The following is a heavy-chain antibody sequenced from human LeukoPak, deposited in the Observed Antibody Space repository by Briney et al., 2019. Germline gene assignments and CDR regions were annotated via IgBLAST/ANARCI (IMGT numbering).Heavy chain of an antibody. CDR3: ARAKGDYCSSTSCPNYYYGMDV. V-gene: IGHV4-34*01. J-gene: IGHJ6*02. Sequence: SETLSLTCAVYGGSFSGYYWSWIRQPPGKGLEWIGEINHSGSTNYNPSLKSRVTISVDPSKNQFSLKLSSVTAADTAVYYCARAKGDYCSSTSCPNYYYGMDVWGQGTTVTVSS. CDR1: GGSFSGYY. CDR2: INHSGST. D-gene: IGHD2-2*01.